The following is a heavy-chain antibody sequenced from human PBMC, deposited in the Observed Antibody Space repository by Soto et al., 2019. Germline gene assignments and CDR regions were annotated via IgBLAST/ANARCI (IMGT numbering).Heavy chain of an antibody. V-gene: IGHV1-8*01. CDR2: MNPNSGNT. J-gene: IGHJ6*02. CDR1: GYTFTSYD. D-gene: IGHD6-6*01. CDR3: ARGPKKAARPPYYYGMDV. Sequence: QVQLVQSGAEVKKPGASVKVSCKASGYTFTSYDINWVRQATGQGLEWMGWMNPNSGNTGYAQKFQGRVTMTRNTSISTAYMGLSSLRSEDTAVYYCARGPKKAARPPYYYGMDVWGQGTTVTVSS.